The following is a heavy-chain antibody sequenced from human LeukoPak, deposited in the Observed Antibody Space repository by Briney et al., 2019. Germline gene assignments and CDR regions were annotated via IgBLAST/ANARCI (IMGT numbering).Heavy chain of an antibody. CDR3: ARAVQLERPPPLIGYYYMDV. Sequence: SETLSLTCTVSGGSISNYYWSWIRQPPGEGLEWIGYIYYSGSTNYNPSLKSRVTISVDMSKNQFSLKLRSVTAADTAVYYCARAVQLERPPPLIGYYYMDVWGKGTTVTVSS. V-gene: IGHV4-59*01. J-gene: IGHJ6*03. CDR1: GGSISNYY. CDR2: IYYSGST. D-gene: IGHD1-1*01.